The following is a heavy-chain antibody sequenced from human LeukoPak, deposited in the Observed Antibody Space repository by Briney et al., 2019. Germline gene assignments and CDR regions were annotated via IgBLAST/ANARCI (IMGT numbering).Heavy chain of an antibody. V-gene: IGHV1-24*01. D-gene: IGHD3-10*01. CDR3: AREGYYGSGSYKFWFDP. CDR1: GYTLTELS. Sequence: GASVKVSCKVSGYTLTELSMHWVRQAPGKGLEWMGGFDPEDGETICAQKFQGRVTMTRDTSISTAYMELSRLRSDDTAVYYCAREGYYGSGSYKFWFDPWGQGTLVTVSS. CDR2: FDPEDGET. J-gene: IGHJ5*02.